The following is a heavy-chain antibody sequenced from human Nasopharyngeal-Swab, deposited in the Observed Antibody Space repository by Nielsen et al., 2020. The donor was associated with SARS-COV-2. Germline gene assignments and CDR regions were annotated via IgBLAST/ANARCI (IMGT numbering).Heavy chain of an antibody. CDR2: IIPIFGTA. Sequence: SVKVSCKASGYTFTSYYMHWVRQAPGQGLEWMGGIIPIFGTANYAQKFQGRVTITADESTSTAYMELSSLRSEDTAVYYCASNSGCSSTSCPIDRLVYGMDVWGQGTTVTVSS. D-gene: IGHD2-2*01. J-gene: IGHJ6*02. CDR3: ASNSGCSSTSCPIDRLVYGMDV. CDR1: GYTFTSYY. V-gene: IGHV1-69*13.